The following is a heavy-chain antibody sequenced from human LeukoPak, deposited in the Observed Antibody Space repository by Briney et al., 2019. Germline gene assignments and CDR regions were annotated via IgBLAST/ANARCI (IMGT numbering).Heavy chain of an antibody. CDR1: GFTFSSYG. Sequence: GGSPRLSCAASGFTFSSYGMHWVRQAPGKGLEWVAFIRYDGSNKYYADSVKGRFTISRDNSKNTLYLQMNSLRAEDTAVYYCARLRGSYMDSWGQGTLVTVSS. CDR3: ARLRGSYMDS. D-gene: IGHD1-26*01. V-gene: IGHV3-30*02. CDR2: IRYDGSNK. J-gene: IGHJ4*02.